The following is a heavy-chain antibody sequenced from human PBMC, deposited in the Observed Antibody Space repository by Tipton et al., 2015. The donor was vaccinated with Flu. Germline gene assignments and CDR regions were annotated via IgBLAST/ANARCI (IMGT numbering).Heavy chain of an antibody. CDR2: PSGSSGHT. Sequence: TLSLTCTVSGGSISDYYWSWSRQPPGKGLVWIAYPSGSSGHTNYNPSLKSRGTISVDTSKNQFSLKLSSVTAADTAVYYCARHGKDTGDYLASFDIWGQGTMVTVSS. CDR3: ARHGKDTGDYLASFDI. D-gene: IGHD7-27*01. CDR1: GGSISDYY. J-gene: IGHJ3*02. V-gene: IGHV4-59*08.